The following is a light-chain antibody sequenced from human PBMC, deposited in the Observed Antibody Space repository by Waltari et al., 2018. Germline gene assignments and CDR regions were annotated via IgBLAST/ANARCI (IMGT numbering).Light chain of an antibody. CDR1: QSVSSY. CDR3: QQRSNWPRYT. Sequence: EILLTQSPATLSLSPGERATLSCRASQSVSSYFAWYQQKPGQAPRLLIYDASNRATGIPARFSGSGSGTDFTLTISSLEPEDFAVYYCQQRSNWPRYTFGQGTKLEIK. CDR2: DAS. J-gene: IGKJ2*01. V-gene: IGKV3-11*01.